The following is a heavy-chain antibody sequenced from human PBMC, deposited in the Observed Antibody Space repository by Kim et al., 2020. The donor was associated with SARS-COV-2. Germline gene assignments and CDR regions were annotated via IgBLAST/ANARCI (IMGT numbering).Heavy chain of an antibody. J-gene: IGHJ4*02. CDR3: ARPYYRYYGSGSYYNPNPYFDY. Sequence: SETLSLTCAVYGGSFSGYYWSWIRQPPGKGLEWIGEINHSGSTNYNPSLKSRVTISVDTSKNQFSLKLSSVTAADTAVYYCARPYYRYYGSGSYYNPNPYFDYWGQGTLVTVSS. V-gene: IGHV4-34*01. CDR2: INHSGST. D-gene: IGHD3-10*01. CDR1: GGSFSGYY.